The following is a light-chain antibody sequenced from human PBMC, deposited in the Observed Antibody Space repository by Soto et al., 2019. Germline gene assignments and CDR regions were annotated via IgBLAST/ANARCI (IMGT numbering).Light chain of an antibody. CDR1: SSDVGGYNF. CDR2: EVN. CDR3: NSYAGSNIYV. J-gene: IGLJ1*01. Sequence: QSALPQPPSASGSPGQSVTISCTGTSSDVGGYNFVSWYQHHPGKAPKLIIYEVNKRPSGVPNRFSGSKSGNTASLTVSGLQAVDEADYYCNSYAGSNIYVFGTGTKLTVL. V-gene: IGLV2-8*01.